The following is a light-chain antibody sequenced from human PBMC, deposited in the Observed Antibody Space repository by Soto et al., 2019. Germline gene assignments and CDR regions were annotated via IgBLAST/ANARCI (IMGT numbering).Light chain of an antibody. CDR2: GAS. J-gene: IGKJ1*01. V-gene: IGKV3-15*01. CDR3: QHYSTWLGA. CDR1: QSVDSK. Sequence: EIVMTQSPATLSVSPGERATLSCRASQSVDSKLAWYQQKPGQGPRLLIYGASSRETGIPARLSGSGSGTAFTLTISSLQSEEFAVFYCQHYSTWLGAFGQGAKVEIK.